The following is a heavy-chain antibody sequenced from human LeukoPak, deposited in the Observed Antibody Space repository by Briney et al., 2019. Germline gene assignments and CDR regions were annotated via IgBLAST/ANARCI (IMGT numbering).Heavy chain of an antibody. CDR2: ISSSSSYI. CDR1: GFTFSSYS. CDR3: ARDPLYCSSTSCYDY. D-gene: IGHD2-2*01. V-gene: IGHV3-21*01. Sequence: PGGSLRLSCAASGFTFSSYSMNWVRQAPGKGLEWVSSISSSSSYIYYADSVKGRFTISRDNAKNSLYLQMNSLRAEDTAVYYCARDPLYCSSTSCYDYWGQGTLVTVSS. J-gene: IGHJ4*02.